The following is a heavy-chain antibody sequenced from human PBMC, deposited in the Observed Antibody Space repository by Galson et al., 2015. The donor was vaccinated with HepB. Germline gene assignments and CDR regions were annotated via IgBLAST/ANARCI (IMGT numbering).Heavy chain of an antibody. CDR2: IKSKTDGGTT. J-gene: IGHJ6*02. Sequence: SLRLSCSASGFTFSNAWMSWVRQAPGKGLEWVGRIKSKTDGGTTDYAAPVKGRFTISRDDSKNTLYLQMNSLKTEDTAVYYCTTDHRVAAAGNYYYGMDVWGQGTTVTVSS. V-gene: IGHV3-15*01. D-gene: IGHD6-13*01. CDR1: GFTFSNAW. CDR3: TTDHRVAAAGNYYYGMDV.